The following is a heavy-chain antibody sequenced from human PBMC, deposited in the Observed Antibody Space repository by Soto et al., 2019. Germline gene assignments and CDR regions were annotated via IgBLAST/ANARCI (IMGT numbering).Heavy chain of an antibody. J-gene: IGHJ3*02. CDR2: ISYDGSNK. Sequence: PGGSLRLSCAASGFTFGSYALHWVRQAPGKGLEWVAVISYDGSNKYYADSVKGRFTISRDNAKNSLYLQMNSLRDEDTAVYYCASLDTAMAINDAFDIWGQGTMVTVSS. V-gene: IGHV3-30-3*01. D-gene: IGHD5-18*01. CDR3: ASLDTAMAINDAFDI. CDR1: GFTFGSYA.